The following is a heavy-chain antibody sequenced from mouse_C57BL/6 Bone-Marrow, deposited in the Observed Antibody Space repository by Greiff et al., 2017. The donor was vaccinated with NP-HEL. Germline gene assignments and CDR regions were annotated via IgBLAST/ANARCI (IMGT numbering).Heavy chain of an antibody. CDR2: IYPGGGYT. CDR1: GYTFTNYW. Sequence: VKLMESGAELVRPGTSVKMSCKASGYTFTNYWIGWAKQRPGHGLEWIGDIYPGGGYTNYNEKFKGKATLTADKSSSTAYMQFSSLTSEDAAIYYCARFWDGGYFDDWGQGTTRTVSS. D-gene: IGHD4-1*01. CDR3: ARFWDGGYFDD. V-gene: IGHV1-63*01. J-gene: IGHJ2*01.